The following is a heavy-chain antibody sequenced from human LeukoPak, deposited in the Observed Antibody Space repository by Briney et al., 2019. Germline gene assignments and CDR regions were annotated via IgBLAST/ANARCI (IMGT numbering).Heavy chain of an antibody. CDR1: GFTFSSYA. CDR3: AKDRDTGRKWELLEVFDY. D-gene: IGHD1-26*01. J-gene: IGHJ4*02. CDR2: ISGSGGST. Sequence: GGSLRLSCAASGFTFSSYAMSWVRQAPGKGLEWVSAISGSGGSTYYPDSVKGRFTISRDNSKNTLYLQMNSLRAEDTAVYYCAKDRDTGRKWELLEVFDYWGQGTLVTVFS. V-gene: IGHV3-23*01.